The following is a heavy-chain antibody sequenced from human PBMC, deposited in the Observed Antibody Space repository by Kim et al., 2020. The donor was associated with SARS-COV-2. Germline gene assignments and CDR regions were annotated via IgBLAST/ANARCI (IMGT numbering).Heavy chain of an antibody. D-gene: IGHD5-12*01. J-gene: IGHJ4*02. V-gene: IGHV3-23*01. CDR3: TGSRGGLRFHSFDS. Sequence: GGSLRLSCAASEFPFNTYAMSWVRQAPGRGLEWVSTVSDSGVTTFYADSVKGRFTISRDNSKNTLFLHMNSLRVEDTAVYYCTGSRGGLRFHSFDSWGQGTLVTVSS. CDR1: EFPFNTYA. CDR2: VSDSGVTT.